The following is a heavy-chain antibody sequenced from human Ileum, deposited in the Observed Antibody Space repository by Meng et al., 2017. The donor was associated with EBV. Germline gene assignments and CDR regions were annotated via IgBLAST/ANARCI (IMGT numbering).Heavy chain of an antibody. V-gene: IGHV4-39*07. CDR3: ARGDILTGYWYYFDY. J-gene: IGHJ4*02. CDR2: TYYSGST. Sequence: QLQLQESGPGRGKPSETLSLTCTVSGASIRGSRYYWGWIRQPPRKGLEWIGSTYYSGSTNYNPSLKSRVTISVDTSKNQFSLNLSSVTAADTAVYYCARGDILTGYWYYFDYWGQGILVTVSS. CDR1: GASIRGSRYY. D-gene: IGHD3-9*01.